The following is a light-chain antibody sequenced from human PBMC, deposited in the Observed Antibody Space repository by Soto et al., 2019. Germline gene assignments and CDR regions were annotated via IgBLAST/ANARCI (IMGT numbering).Light chain of an antibody. CDR2: GAS. V-gene: IGKV3-15*01. J-gene: IGKJ1*01. CDR3: QQYNNWPRT. Sequence: ENVLTQSPATLSVSPGERATLSCRASQSVSSDLAWYHQKPGQAPRLLIYGASTRATGIPARFSGSGSGTEFTLTINSLQSEDFAVYYCQQYNNWPRTFGQGTKVDIK. CDR1: QSVSSD.